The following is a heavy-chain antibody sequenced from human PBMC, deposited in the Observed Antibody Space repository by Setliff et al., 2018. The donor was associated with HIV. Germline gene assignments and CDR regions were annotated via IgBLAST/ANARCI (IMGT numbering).Heavy chain of an antibody. CDR1: GYTFTTYG. V-gene: IGHV1-18*01. Sequence: GVSVKVSCKTSGYTFTTYGITWVRQAPGQGLAWMGWISPHNGDKNILQRFRGRVTMTTDTSFSTAYMELSGLRSDDTAMYYCARQLSNSLDLWGQGTLVTVSS. CDR2: ISPHNGDK. CDR3: ARQLSNSLDL. J-gene: IGHJ5*02. D-gene: IGHD7-27*01.